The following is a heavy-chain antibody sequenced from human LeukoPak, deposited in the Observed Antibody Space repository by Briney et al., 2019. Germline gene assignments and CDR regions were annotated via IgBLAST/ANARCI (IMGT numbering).Heavy chain of an antibody. J-gene: IGHJ4*02. Sequence: GASLRLSCAASGFTFSSYAMAWVRQAPVKGLEWVSVITDSGINTYYTDSVKGRFTISRDNSKNTLYLQMNSLRAEDTAVYYCAKGTLGSCSGASCYPPDYWGQGTLVTVSS. CDR3: AKGTLGSCSGASCYPPDY. CDR1: GFTFSSYA. V-gene: IGHV3-23*01. CDR2: ITDSGINT. D-gene: IGHD2-15*01.